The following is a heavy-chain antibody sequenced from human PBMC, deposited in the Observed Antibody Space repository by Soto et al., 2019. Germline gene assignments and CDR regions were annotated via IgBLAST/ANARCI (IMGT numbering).Heavy chain of an antibody. Sequence: GASVKVSCKASGYTFTGCYMHWVRQAPGQGLEWMGWINPNSGGTNYAQKFQGWVTMTRDTSVSTAYMELSSLRSEDTAVYYCARISPFYDILTGYYTQLWFDPWGQGTLVTVSS. CDR1: GYTFTGCY. D-gene: IGHD3-9*01. CDR2: INPNSGGT. V-gene: IGHV1-2*04. J-gene: IGHJ5*02. CDR3: ARISPFYDILTGYYTQLWFDP.